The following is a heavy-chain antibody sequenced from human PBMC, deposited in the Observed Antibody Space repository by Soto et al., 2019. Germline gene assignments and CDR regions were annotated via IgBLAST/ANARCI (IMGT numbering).Heavy chain of an antibody. CDR3: ARDRLELSNYYYYGMDV. Sequence: QVQLQESGPGLVKPSQTLSLTCTVSGGSISSGGYYWSWIRQHPGKGLEWIGYIYYSGSTYYNPSLKSRVTISVDTSKNQFSLKLSSVTAADTAVYYCARDRLELSNYYYYGMDVWGQGTTVTVSS. CDR1: GGSISSGGYY. D-gene: IGHD1-7*01. CDR2: IYYSGST. V-gene: IGHV4-31*03. J-gene: IGHJ6*02.